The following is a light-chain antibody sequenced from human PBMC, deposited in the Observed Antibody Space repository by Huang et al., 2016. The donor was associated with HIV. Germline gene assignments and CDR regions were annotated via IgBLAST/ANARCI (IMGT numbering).Light chain of an antibody. J-gene: IGKJ4*01. Sequence: EIVLTQSPATLSLSPGERATLSCRASQSVANHLAWYQQKPGQAPRLLIYDASNRATGIPARFSGSGSRTDFTLTISSLEPEDFAVYYCQQRGSWPLTFGGGTKVDI. V-gene: IGKV3-11*01. CDR2: DAS. CDR1: QSVANH. CDR3: QQRGSWPLT.